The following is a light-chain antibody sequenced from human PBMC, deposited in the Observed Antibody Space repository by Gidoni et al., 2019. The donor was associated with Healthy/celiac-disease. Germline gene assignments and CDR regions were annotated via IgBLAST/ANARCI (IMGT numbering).Light chain of an antibody. J-gene: IGKJ4*01. V-gene: IGKV3-11*01. Sequence: EIALTQSPATLSLSPGVRATRPCRASQRVSSYLSWYQQKPGQAPRLLIYDASNRATGIPARFSGSGSGTDFTLTISSLEPEDFAVYYCQQRSNWPPLTFGGGTKVEIK. CDR3: QQRSNWPPLT. CDR2: DAS. CDR1: QRVSSY.